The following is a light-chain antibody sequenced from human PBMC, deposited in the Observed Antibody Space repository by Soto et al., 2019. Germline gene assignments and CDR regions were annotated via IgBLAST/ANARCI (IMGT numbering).Light chain of an antibody. CDR1: QSVSSTD. Sequence: EIVLAQSRCSLCLSQGARSTLYCRGSQSVSSTDLGWYQQKPGQAPRLLTYGASSRATGIPDRFSGSGSGTDFTLTSSRLEPEDFAVYYCQHYDSSSLTFGGGTKVDI. CDR3: QHYDSSSLT. CDR2: GAS. V-gene: IGKV3-20*01. J-gene: IGKJ4*01.